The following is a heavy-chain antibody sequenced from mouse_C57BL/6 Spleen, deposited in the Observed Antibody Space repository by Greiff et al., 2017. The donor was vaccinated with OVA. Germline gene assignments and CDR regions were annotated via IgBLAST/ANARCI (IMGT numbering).Heavy chain of an antibody. D-gene: IGHD1-1*01. J-gene: IGHJ1*03. CDR1: GFTFSSYG. CDR2: ISSGGSYT. Sequence: EVKLEESGGDLVKPGGSLKLSCAASGFTFSSYGMSWVRQTPDKRLVWVATISSGGSYTYYPDSVKGRFTISRDNAKNTLYLQMSSLKSEDTAMYYCARTYYYGSTHWYFDVWGTGTTVTVSS. CDR3: ARTYYYGSTHWYFDV. V-gene: IGHV5-6*02.